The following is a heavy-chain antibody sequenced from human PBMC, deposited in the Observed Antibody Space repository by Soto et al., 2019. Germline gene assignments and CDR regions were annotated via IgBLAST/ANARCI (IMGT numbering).Heavy chain of an antibody. CDR3: ARHFSVDYFDY. CDR2: IHHSGST. Sequence: TSETLSLTCAVSGGSISSSIWWNWVRQPPGKGLEWIGEIHHSGSTNYNPSLKSRVTISVDRSKNQFSLKLSSVTAADTAVYYCARHFSVDYFDYWGQGALVTSPQ. J-gene: IGHJ4*02. CDR1: GGSISSSIW. V-gene: IGHV4-4*02.